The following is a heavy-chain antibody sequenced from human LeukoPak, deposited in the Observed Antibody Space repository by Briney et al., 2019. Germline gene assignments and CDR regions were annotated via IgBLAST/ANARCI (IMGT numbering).Heavy chain of an antibody. Sequence: GGSLRLSCAASGFTFSNAWMSWVRQAPGKGLEWVGRIKSKTDGGTTDYAAPVKGRFTISRDDSKNTLYLQMNGLKTEDTAVYYCTTDPGAEWEPQYAFDIWGQGTMVTVSS. D-gene: IGHD1-26*01. CDR3: TTDPGAEWEPQYAFDI. J-gene: IGHJ3*02. CDR1: GFTFSNAW. CDR2: IKSKTDGGTT. V-gene: IGHV3-15*01.